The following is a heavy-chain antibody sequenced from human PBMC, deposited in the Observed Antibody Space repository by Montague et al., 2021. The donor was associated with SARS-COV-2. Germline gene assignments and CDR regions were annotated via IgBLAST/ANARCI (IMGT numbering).Heavy chain of an antibody. D-gene: IGHD3-10*01. V-gene: IGHV6-1*01. CDR1: GDSVSINGPA. Sequence: SAISGDSVSINGPAWNWVRHSPSIGLEWLGRTYHRSKWYNDYAVSVKSRITINPDTSKNQFSLQLNSVTPEDTAVYYCARGGWGAPGTGRLFDYWGQGTLVTVSS. CDR3: ARGGWGAPGTGRLFDY. J-gene: IGHJ4*02. CDR2: TYHRSKWYN.